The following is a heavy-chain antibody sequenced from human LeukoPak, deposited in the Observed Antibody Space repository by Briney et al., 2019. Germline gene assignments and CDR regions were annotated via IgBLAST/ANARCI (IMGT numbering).Heavy chain of an antibody. CDR3: ARSSPYDYIWGSYRSAGGGFDY. D-gene: IGHD3-16*02. J-gene: IGHJ4*02. Sequence: ASVKVSCKASAYTFTSYGISWVRQAPGQGLEWMGWISAYNGNTNYAQKLQGRVTMTTDTSTSTAYMELRSLRSDDTAVYYCARSSPYDYIWGSYRSAGGGFDYWGQGTLVTVSS. V-gene: IGHV1-18*01. CDR2: ISAYNGNT. CDR1: AYTFTSYG.